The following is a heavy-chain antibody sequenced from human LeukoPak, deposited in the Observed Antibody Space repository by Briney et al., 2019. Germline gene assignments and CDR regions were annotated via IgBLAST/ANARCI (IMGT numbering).Heavy chain of an antibody. Sequence: SQTLSLTCAISGDSVSSNSAAWNWIRQSPSRGLEWLGRTYYRSKWYNDYAVSVKSRITNNPDTSKNQFSLQLNSVTPEDTAVYYCARDSSSWYGGNYYGMDVWGQGTTVTVSS. CDR2: TYYRSKWYN. CDR1: GDSVSSNSAA. CDR3: ARDSSSWYGGNYYGMDV. J-gene: IGHJ6*02. D-gene: IGHD6-13*01. V-gene: IGHV6-1*01.